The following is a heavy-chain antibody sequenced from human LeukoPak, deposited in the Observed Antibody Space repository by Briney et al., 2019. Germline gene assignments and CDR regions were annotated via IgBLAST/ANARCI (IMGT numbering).Heavy chain of an antibody. D-gene: IGHD3-10*01. CDR3: ARGALLWFGDRMEYYFDY. J-gene: IGHJ4*02. CDR2: IYYSGTT. V-gene: IGHV4-59*01. CDR1: GYSISSGYY. Sequence: SETLSLTCSVSGYSISSGYYWSWIRQPPGKGLEWIGFIYYSGTTNYNPSLKSRVTISVDTSKNQFSLKLSSMTAADTAVYYCARGALLWFGDRMEYYFDYWGQGTLVTVSS.